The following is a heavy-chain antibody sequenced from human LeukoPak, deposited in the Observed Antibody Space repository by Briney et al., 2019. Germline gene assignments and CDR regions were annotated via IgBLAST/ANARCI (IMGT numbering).Heavy chain of an antibody. CDR3: AKDMRPVGSSYYDY. CDR1: GFTFSSYG. V-gene: IGHV3-9*01. D-gene: IGHD6-13*01. CDR2: INWNSVTL. Sequence: GGTLRLSCAASGFTFSSYGMSCDRQAPGKGLEWDSGINWNSVTLAYADSVKGRFTISRDNAKNSLYLQMNSLRAEDTALYYCAKDMRPVGSSYYDYWGQGTLITVSS. J-gene: IGHJ4*02.